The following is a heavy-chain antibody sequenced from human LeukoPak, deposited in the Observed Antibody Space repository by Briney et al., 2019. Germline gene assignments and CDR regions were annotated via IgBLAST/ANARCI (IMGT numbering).Heavy chain of an antibody. J-gene: IGHJ4*02. Sequence: SETLSLTCPVSGGSISSYYWSWIRQPPGKGLEWIGYIYYSGSTNYNPSLKSRVTISVDTSKNQFSLKLSSVTAADTAVYYCASSPYYDFWSGYLPPFDYWGQGTLVTVSS. CDR1: GGSISSYY. D-gene: IGHD3-3*01. V-gene: IGHV4-59*01. CDR2: IYYSGST. CDR3: ASSPYYDFWSGYLPPFDY.